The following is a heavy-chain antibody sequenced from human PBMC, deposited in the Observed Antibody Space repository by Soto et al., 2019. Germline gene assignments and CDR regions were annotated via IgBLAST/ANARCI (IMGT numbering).Heavy chain of an antibody. Sequence: SETLSLTCTVSGGSISSSSYYWGWIRQPPGKGLEWIGSIYYSGYTYYNPSLKSRVTISVDTSKNQFSLKLSSVTAADTAVYYCARHEPSSYYLKPYFDYWGEGTLVTVSS. CDR2: IYYSGYT. CDR1: GGSISSSSYY. CDR3: ARHEPSSYYLKPYFDY. J-gene: IGHJ4*02. D-gene: IGHD3-10*01. V-gene: IGHV4-39*01.